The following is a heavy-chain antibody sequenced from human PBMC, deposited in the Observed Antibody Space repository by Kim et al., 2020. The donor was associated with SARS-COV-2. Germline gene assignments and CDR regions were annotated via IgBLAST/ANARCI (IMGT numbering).Heavy chain of an antibody. D-gene: IGHD6-13*01. V-gene: IGHV3-74*01. Sequence: GGSLRLSCAASGFTFSSYWMHWVRQAPGKGLVWVSRINSDGSSTSYADSVKGRFTISRDNAKNTLYLQMNSLRAEDTAVYYCATIAAAGPSLVWGQGTLVTGSS. J-gene: IGHJ4*02. CDR3: ATIAAAGPSLV. CDR1: GFTFSSYW. CDR2: INSDGSST.